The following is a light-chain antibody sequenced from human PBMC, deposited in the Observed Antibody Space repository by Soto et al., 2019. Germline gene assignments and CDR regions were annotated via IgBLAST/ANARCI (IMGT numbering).Light chain of an antibody. CDR2: SNN. CDR3: AAWDDSLNGYV. Sequence: QSALTQPPSASGTPGQRVTISCSGGSSNIGSNTVNWYQQLPGTAPKLLIYSNNQRPSGVPDRFSGSKSGTSASLAISGLQSEDEADYYCAAWDDSLNGYVFGTGTKVTVL. CDR1: SSNIGSNT. V-gene: IGLV1-44*01. J-gene: IGLJ1*01.